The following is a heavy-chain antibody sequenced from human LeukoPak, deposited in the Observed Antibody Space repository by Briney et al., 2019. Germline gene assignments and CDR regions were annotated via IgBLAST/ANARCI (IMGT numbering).Heavy chain of an antibody. CDR2: ITDSGGST. J-gene: IGHJ4*02. D-gene: IGHD4-23*01. Sequence: GGSLRLSCAASAFTFNSYALGGVRQAPGMGLEWVSGITDSGGSTYFTDSVKGRFTISTDNSKNTVYLQMNCLRPEDTAVSYCANGSAGSNYYIDYCGEGTLGTVSS. CDR3: ANGSAGSNYYIDY. V-gene: IGHV3-23*01. CDR1: AFTFNSYA.